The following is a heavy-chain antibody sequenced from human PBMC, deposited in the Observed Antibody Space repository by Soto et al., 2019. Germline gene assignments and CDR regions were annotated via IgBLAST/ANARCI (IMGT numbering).Heavy chain of an antibody. V-gene: IGHV3-30-3*01. D-gene: IGHD6-6*01. CDR3: ARESIAARKTSLDY. Sequence: PGGSLRLSCAASGFTFSSYAMHWVRQAPGKGLEWVAVISYDGSNKYYADSVKGRFTISRDNSKNTLYLQMNSLRAEDTAVYYCARESIAARKTSLDYWGQGTLVTVSS. CDR1: GFTFSSYA. J-gene: IGHJ4*02. CDR2: ISYDGSNK.